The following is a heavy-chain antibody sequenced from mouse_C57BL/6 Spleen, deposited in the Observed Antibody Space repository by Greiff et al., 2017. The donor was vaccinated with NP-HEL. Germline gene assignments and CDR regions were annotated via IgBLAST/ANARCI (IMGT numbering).Heavy chain of an antibody. J-gene: IGHJ3*01. CDR2: ISSGSSTI. CDR3: ARPGYSNYRFAY. D-gene: IGHD2-5*01. V-gene: IGHV5-17*01. CDR1: GFTFSDYG. Sequence: EVQLVESGGGLVKPGGSLKLSCAASGFTFSDYGMHWVRQAPEKGLEWVAYISSGSSTIYYADTVKGRFTISRDNAKTTLFLQMPSLRSEDTAMYYCARPGYSNYRFAYWGQGTLVAVSA.